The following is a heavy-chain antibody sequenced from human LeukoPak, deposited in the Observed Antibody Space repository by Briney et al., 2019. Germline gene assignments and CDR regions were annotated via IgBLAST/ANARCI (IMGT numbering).Heavy chain of an antibody. Sequence: GGSLRLSCGASGFTFTYYGMHWVRQAPGKGLEWVTFVRSDGSDKYYADSVKGRFIISRDNARNSLYLQMNSLRAEDMALYYCAKGGIAVAGTWFDPWGQGTLVTVSS. CDR1: GFTFTYYG. CDR2: VRSDGSDK. CDR3: AKGGIAVAGTWFDP. J-gene: IGHJ5*02. V-gene: IGHV3-30*02. D-gene: IGHD6-19*01.